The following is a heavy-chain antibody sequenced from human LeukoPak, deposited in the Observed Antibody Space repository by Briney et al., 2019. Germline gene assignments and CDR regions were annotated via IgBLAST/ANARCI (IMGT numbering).Heavy chain of an antibody. Sequence: GGSLRLSCTASGFTFSSYAMSWVRQAPGKGLEWVSVITGSGGSTNYADSVKGRFTISRDNSKNTLYLQMNSLRVEDTAVYYCAPEGDGYILFDYWGQGTLVTVSS. CDR2: ITGSGGST. CDR3: APEGDGYILFDY. J-gene: IGHJ4*02. V-gene: IGHV3-23*01. CDR1: GFTFSSYA. D-gene: IGHD5-24*01.